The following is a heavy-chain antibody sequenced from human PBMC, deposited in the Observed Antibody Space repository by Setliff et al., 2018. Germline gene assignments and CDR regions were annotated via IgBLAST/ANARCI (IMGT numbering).Heavy chain of an antibody. CDR3: ARDRSALVRGVVHHNYFDP. J-gene: IGHJ5*02. D-gene: IGHD3-10*01. CDR2: ISYSGNT. Sequence: PSETLSLTCTVSGASVRSGTFYWSWIRLHPGKGLEWIGYISYSGNTYYNPSFEGRLALSVDASMNQFSLRLSSVTAADSAIYYCARDRSALVRGVVHHNYFDPWGQGNKVTVSS. V-gene: IGHV4-31*03. CDR1: GASVRSGTFY.